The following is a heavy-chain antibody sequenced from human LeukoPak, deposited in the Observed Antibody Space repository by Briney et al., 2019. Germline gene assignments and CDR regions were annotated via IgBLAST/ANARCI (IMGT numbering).Heavy chain of an antibody. CDR3: ARDPITVVPAAIAPPSFDY. J-gene: IGHJ4*02. CDR2: INPNSGGT. CDR1: GYTLTGYY. Sequence: ASVKVSCKASGYTLTGYYMHWVRQAPGQGLEWMGWINPNSGGTNYAQKFQGRVTMTRDTSISTAYMELSRLRSDDTAVYYCARDPITVVPAAIAPPSFDYWGQGTLVTVSS. V-gene: IGHV1-2*02. D-gene: IGHD2-2*01.